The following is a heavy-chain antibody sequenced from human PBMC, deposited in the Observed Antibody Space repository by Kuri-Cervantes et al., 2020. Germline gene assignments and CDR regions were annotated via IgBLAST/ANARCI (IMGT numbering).Heavy chain of an antibody. CDR3: ARWDDFWSGLSQGAFGDYYYMDV. D-gene: IGHD3-3*01. J-gene: IGHJ6*03. CDR1: GYTFTSYG. Sequence: ASVKVSCKASGYTFTSYGISWVRQAPGQGLEWMGWMNPNSGNTGYAQKFQGRVTMTRNTSISTAYMELSSLRSEDTAVYYCARWDDFWSGLSQGAFGDYYYMDVWGRGATVTVSS. CDR2: MNPNSGNT. V-gene: IGHV1-8*02.